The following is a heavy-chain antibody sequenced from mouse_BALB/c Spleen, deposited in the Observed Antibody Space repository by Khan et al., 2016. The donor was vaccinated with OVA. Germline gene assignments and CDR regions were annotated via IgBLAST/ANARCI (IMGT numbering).Heavy chain of an antibody. CDR2: ISTYYGHA. CDR1: GYTFTDFT. CDR3: TRGGGGNRFAY. V-gene: IGHV1S137*01. J-gene: IGHJ3*01. Sequence: VQLQQSGAELVRPGVSVKISCKGSGYTFTDFTMHWVKQSHTMSLEWIGVISTYYGHATYNQKFKDKATMTVDKSSNTAYMELARLTSDDSAIFYCTRGGGGNRFAYWGQGTLVTVSA.